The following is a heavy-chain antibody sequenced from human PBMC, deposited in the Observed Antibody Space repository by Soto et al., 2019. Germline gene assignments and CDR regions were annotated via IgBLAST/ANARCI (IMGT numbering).Heavy chain of an antibody. CDR2: IHSGDSNA. D-gene: IGHD2-2*01. CDR3: AQWRSSHWFDY. J-gene: IGHJ4*02. Sequence: GESLKISCKGSGYSFSTYSIGWVRQMPGKGLEWMGNIHSGDSNARYSPSFQGQVTISVDKSISTAYLQWSSLKASDTALYYCAQWRSSHWFDYWGQGTLVTVSS. V-gene: IGHV5-51*01. CDR1: GYSFSTYS.